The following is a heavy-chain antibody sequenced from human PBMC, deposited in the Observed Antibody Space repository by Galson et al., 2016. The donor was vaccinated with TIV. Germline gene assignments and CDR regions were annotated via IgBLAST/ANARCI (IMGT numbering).Heavy chain of an antibody. CDR2: IIPILGVT. D-gene: IGHD6-13*01. V-gene: IGHV1-69*02. CDR3: ARLDSPSWYGYFQH. J-gene: IGHJ1*01. CDR1: GGTFSSYT. Sequence: SVKVSCKASGGTFSSYTLSWVRQAPGQGLEWMGTIIPILGVTNYAQKLQGRVTITADKSTGTAYMEVTSLRSEDTATYYCARLDSPSWYGYFQHWSQVTLVTVSS.